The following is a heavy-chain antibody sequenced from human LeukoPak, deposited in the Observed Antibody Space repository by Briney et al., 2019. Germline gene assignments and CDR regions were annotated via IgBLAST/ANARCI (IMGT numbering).Heavy chain of an antibody. D-gene: IGHD6-13*01. J-gene: IGHJ4*02. Sequence: SVKVSCKASGGTFSSYAISWVRQAPGQGLEWMGGIIPIFGTANYAQKFQGRVTITADKSTSTAYMELSSLRSEDTAVYYCARSSIIAAAGPYYFDYWGQGTLVAVSS. CDR2: IIPIFGTA. CDR3: ARSSIIAAAGPYYFDY. V-gene: IGHV1-69*06. CDR1: GGTFSSYA.